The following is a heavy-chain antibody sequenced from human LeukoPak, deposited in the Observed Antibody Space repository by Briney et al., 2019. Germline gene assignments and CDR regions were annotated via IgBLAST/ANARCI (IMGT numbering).Heavy chain of an antibody. D-gene: IGHD3-9*01. CDR1: GGSISSYY. CDR3: ARGQLRYFDWLPSTDFDY. V-gene: IGHV4-34*01. Sequence: PSETLSLTCTVSGGSISSYYWSWIRQPPGKGLEWIGEINHSGSTNYNPSLKSRVTISVDTSKNQFSLKLSSVTAADTAVYYCARGQLRYFDWLPSTDFDYWGQGALVTVSS. CDR2: INHSGST. J-gene: IGHJ4*02.